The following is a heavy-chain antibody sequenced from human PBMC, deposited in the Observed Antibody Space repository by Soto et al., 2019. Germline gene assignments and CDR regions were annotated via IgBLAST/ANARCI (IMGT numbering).Heavy chain of an antibody. Sequence: QPGGSLRLSCADSGFTFGSRHMAWVRQAPGKGLEWVSAISNDGDYTFYIDSVRGRFTISRDNSNNILHLQMNALRADDTAMYYCAQYSRAEHLGESWGQGTLVTVSS. CDR2: ISNDGDYT. CDR1: GFTFGSRH. D-gene: IGHD1-26*01. V-gene: IGHV3-23*01. J-gene: IGHJ4*02. CDR3: AQYSRAEHLGES.